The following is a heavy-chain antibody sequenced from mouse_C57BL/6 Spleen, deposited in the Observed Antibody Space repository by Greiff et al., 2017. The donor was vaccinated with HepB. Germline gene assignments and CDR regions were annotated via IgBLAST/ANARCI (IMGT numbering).Heavy chain of an antibody. CDR2: ISSGGSYT. CDR1: GFTFSSYG. J-gene: IGHJ4*01. D-gene: IGHD3-2*02. V-gene: IGHV5-6*01. CDR3: ARHEDSSGYAMDY. Sequence: EVQLVESGGDLVKPGGSLKLSCAASGFTFSSYGMSWVRQTPDKRLEWVATISSGGSYTYYPDSVKGRFTISRDNAKNTLYLQMSSLKSEDTAMYYCARHEDSSGYAMDYWGQGTSVTVSS.